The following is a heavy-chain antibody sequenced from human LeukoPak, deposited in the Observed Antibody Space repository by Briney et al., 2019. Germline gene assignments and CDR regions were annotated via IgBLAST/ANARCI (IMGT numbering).Heavy chain of an antibody. V-gene: IGHV1-2*02. CDR1: GYTFTGYY. CDR3: ARVGVRGVIEGAFDY. CDR2: INPNSGGT. Sequence: GASVKVSCKASGYTFTGYYMHWVRQAPGQGLEWMGWINPNSGGTNYAQKFQGRVTMTRDTSISTAYMELSRLRSDDTAVYYCARVGVRGVIEGAFDYWGQGTLVTVSS. J-gene: IGHJ4*02. D-gene: IGHD3-10*01.